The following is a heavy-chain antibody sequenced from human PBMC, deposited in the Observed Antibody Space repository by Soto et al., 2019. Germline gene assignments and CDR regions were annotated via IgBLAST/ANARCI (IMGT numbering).Heavy chain of an antibody. CDR3: VRDGTKTLRDWFDP. D-gene: IGHD1-1*01. V-gene: IGHV4-4*07. Sequence: SSETLSLTCTVSGASISGFYWSWIRKSAGKGLEWIGRIYATGTTDYNPSLKSRVMMSVDTSKKQFSLKLRSVTAADTAVYYCVRDGTKTLRDWFDPWGQGISVTVSS. CDR2: IYATGTT. J-gene: IGHJ5*02. CDR1: GASISGFY.